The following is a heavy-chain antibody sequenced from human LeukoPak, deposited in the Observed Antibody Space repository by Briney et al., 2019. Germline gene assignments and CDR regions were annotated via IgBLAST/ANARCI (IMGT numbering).Heavy chain of an antibody. CDR1: GGSISSYY. CDR2: IYTSGST. Sequence: SETLSLTCTVSGGSISSYYWSWIRQPAGKGLEWIGRIYTSGSTNYNPSLKSRVTMSVDTSKNQFSLKLSSVTAADTAVYYCARDLYQPLPFYYYGMDVWGQGTTVTVSS. CDR3: ARDLYQPLPFYYYGMDV. V-gene: IGHV4-4*07. D-gene: IGHD2-2*01. J-gene: IGHJ6*02.